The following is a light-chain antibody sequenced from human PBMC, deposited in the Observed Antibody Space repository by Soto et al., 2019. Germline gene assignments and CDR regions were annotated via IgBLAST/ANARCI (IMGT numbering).Light chain of an antibody. J-gene: IGKJ1*01. Sequence: EIVVTQSPGTLSLSPGDGATLSCRSSQSVDNTYLAWYQHKPGLSPRLLIYRASTRATGIPDRFSGRGSGTDFTLTLSRLEPEDFAMYYCRQYGTSPWTFGQGPEVEIK. CDR2: RAS. V-gene: IGKV3-20*01. CDR3: RQYGTSPWT. CDR1: QSVDNTY.